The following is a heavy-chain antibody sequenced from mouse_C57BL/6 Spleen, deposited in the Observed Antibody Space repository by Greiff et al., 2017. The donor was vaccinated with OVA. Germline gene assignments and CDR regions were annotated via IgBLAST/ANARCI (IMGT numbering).Heavy chain of an antibody. CDR3: ARDLVTTVDQFAY. J-gene: IGHJ3*01. CDR1: GFTFSSYA. CDR2: ISDGGSYT. V-gene: IGHV5-4*01. Sequence: EVQLKESGGGLVKPGGSLKLSCAASGFTFSSYAMSWVRQTPEKRLEWVATISDGGSYTYYPDNVKGRFTISRDNAKNNLYLQMSHLKSEDTAMYYCARDLVTTVDQFAYWGQGTLVTVSA. D-gene: IGHD1-1*01.